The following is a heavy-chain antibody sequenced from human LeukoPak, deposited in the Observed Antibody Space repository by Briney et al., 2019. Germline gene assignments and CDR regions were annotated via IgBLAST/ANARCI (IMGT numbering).Heavy chain of an antibody. J-gene: IGHJ4*02. CDR2: IYYSGST. CDR1: GGSISSYY. D-gene: IGHD4-11*01. Sequence: SETLSLTCTVSGGSISSYYWSWIRQPPGKGLEWIGYIYYSGSTNYNPSLKSRVTISVDTSKNQFPLKLSSVTAADTAVYYCARNDYSKGLDYWGQGTLVTVSS. CDR3: ARNDYSKGLDY. V-gene: IGHV4-59*01.